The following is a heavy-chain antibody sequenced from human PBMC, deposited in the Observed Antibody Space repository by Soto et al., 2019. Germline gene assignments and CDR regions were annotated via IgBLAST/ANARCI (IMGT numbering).Heavy chain of an antibody. J-gene: IGHJ4*02. Sequence: SETLSLTCTVSGGSIDSYYWNWIRQHPGKGLEWIGSVYYSGSTYYNPSLKSRVTISIDASKNQFSLNLNSVTATDTAVYYCARHRGPTGPNYWGQGTLVTVSS. CDR2: VYYSGST. CDR1: GGSIDSYY. CDR3: ARHRGPTGPNY. V-gene: IGHV4-39*01. D-gene: IGHD3-10*01.